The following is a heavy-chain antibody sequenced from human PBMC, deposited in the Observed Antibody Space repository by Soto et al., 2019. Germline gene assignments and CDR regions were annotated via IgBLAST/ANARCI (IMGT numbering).Heavy chain of an antibody. CDR3: ASIATVTTEDYYYYGMDV. D-gene: IGHD4-4*01. Sequence: SETLSLTCTVSGGSISSGGYYWSWIRQHPGKGLEWIGYIYYSGSTYYNPSLKSRVTISVDTSKNQFSLKLSSVTAADTAVYYCASIATVTTEDYYYYGMDVWGQGTTVTVSS. CDR2: IYYSGST. J-gene: IGHJ6*02. V-gene: IGHV4-31*03. CDR1: GGSISSGGYY.